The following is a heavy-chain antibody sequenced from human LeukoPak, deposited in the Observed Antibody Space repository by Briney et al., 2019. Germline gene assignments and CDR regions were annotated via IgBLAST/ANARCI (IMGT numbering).Heavy chain of an antibody. Sequence: GASVKVSCKASGYIFTAYYMHWVRQAPGQGLEWMGWINPNSGGTNSAQKFQGRVTMTRDTSISTAYMEPSRLRSDDTSVYYCARAPHEFYYDSSAYGLSYWGQGTLVTVSS. CDR3: ARAPHEFYYDSSAYGLSY. V-gene: IGHV1-2*02. CDR1: GYIFTAYY. J-gene: IGHJ4*02. CDR2: INPNSGGT. D-gene: IGHD3-22*01.